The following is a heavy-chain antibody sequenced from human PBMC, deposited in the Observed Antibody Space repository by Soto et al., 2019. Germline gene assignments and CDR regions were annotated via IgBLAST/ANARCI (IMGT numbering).Heavy chain of an antibody. CDR3: ARDLEIGANDYADN. Sequence: PGGSLRLSCAASGFTFSSYAMSWVRQAPGKGLEWVSAISGSGGSTYYADSVKGRFTISRDNAKNSLYLQMNSLRAEDTAVYYCARDLEIGANDYADNWGQGTLVTVSS. CDR1: GFTFSSYA. D-gene: IGHD4-17*01. CDR2: ISGSGGST. V-gene: IGHV3-23*01. J-gene: IGHJ4*02.